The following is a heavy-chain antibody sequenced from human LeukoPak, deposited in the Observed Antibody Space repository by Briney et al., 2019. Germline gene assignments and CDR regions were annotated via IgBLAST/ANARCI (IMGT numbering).Heavy chain of an antibody. CDR2: ITGSGDAT. V-gene: IGHV3-23*01. Sequence: PGGSLRLSCAASGFTFSSYAMSWVRQAPGKGPEWVSAITGSGDATYYSDSVKGRFTISRDNSRNTLFLQMSSLRAEDTAVYFCAKEIAVAGQGVFDYWGQGTLVTVSS. J-gene: IGHJ4*02. D-gene: IGHD6-19*01. CDR3: AKEIAVAGQGVFDY. CDR1: GFTFSSYA.